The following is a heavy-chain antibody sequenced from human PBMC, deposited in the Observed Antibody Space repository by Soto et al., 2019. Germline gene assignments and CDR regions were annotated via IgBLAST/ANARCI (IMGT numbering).Heavy chain of an antibody. CDR1: GFTVSSYA. D-gene: IGHD1-26*01. CDR2: ISGSGDST. V-gene: IGHV3-23*01. J-gene: IGHJ4*02. CDR3: ARRGSGSYYDY. Sequence: EVQLLECVGGLVQPGWSLRLSCAGSGFTVSSYAMRWVRQAPVKGLEWVSAISGSGDSTYYADSVKGRFTISRDNSKNTLYLQMNSLRAEDTAVYYCARRGSGSYYDYWGQGTLVTVSS.